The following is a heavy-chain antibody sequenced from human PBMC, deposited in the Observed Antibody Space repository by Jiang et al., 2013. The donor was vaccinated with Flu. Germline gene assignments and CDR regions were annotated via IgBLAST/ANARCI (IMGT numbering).Heavy chain of an antibody. CDR2: IYYSGST. V-gene: IGHV4-39*01. Sequence: SISSSSYYWGWIRQPPGKGLEWIGSIYYSGSTYYNPSLKSRVTISVDTSKNQFSLKLSSVTAADTAVYYCARLVRSITIFGVAGDYWGQGTLVTVSS. CDR1: SISSSSYY. CDR3: ARLVRSITIFGVAGDY. J-gene: IGHJ4*02. D-gene: IGHD3-3*01.